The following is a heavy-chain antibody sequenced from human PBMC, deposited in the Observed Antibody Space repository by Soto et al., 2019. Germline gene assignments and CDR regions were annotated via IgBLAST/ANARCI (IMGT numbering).Heavy chain of an antibody. CDR3: AHRRGAPGHFDS. V-gene: IGHV2-5*02. D-gene: IGHD2-2*01. CDR2: IYWDDDK. J-gene: IGHJ4*02. Sequence: GLDLEWLALIYWDDDKRYSPSLKSRLTITKDTSKNQVVLTMTNMDPVDTATYYCAHRRGAPGHFDSWGQGTLVTVSS.